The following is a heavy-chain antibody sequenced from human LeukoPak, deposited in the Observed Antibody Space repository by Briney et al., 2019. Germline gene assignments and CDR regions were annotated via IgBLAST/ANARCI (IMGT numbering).Heavy chain of an antibody. Sequence: GGSLRLSCAASGFSFSSYSMNWVRQAPGKGLEWVSSISSSSSYIYYADSLKGRFAISRDNAKNSLYLQMNSLRAEDTAVYYCARCRVTHSSSSDLDYWGQGTLVTVSS. CDR3: ARCRVTHSSSSDLDY. CDR2: ISSSSSYI. J-gene: IGHJ4*02. V-gene: IGHV3-21*01. D-gene: IGHD6-6*01. CDR1: GFSFSSYS.